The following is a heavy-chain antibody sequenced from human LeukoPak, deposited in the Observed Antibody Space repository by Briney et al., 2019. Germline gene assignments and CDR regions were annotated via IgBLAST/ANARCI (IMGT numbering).Heavy chain of an antibody. D-gene: IGHD3-10*01. V-gene: IGHV4-61*03. CDR3: ARQRGPYGSGGPAIDY. Sequence: PSETLSLTCTVSGGSVSSGNYYWSWIRQPPGKGLEWIGYIYYSGSTNYNPSLKSRVTISIDTSKNHFSLKLSSVTAADTAVYYCARQRGPYGSGGPAIDYWGQGTLVTVSS. CDR1: GGSVSSGNYY. CDR2: IYYSGST. J-gene: IGHJ4*02.